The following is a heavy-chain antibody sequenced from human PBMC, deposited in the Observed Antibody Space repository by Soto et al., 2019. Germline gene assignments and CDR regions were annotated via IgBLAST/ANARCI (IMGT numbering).Heavy chain of an antibody. Sequence: QVQLVESGGGVVQPGRSLRLSCAASGFTFSSYAMQWVRQAPGKGLEWVAVISYDGSNKYYVDSVKGRFTISRDNSKNTLYLQMNSLRAEDTAGYYCARQYSYGLGLYFDYWGQGTLVTVSS. CDR3: ARQYSYGLGLYFDY. CDR2: ISYDGSNK. CDR1: GFTFSSYA. J-gene: IGHJ4*02. V-gene: IGHV3-30-3*01. D-gene: IGHD5-18*01.